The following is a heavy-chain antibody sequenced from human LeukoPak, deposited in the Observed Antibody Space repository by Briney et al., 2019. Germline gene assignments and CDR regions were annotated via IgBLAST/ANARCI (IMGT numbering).Heavy chain of an antibody. CDR3: ARAYDILTGYSPLYYYYYMDV. CDR1: GFTFSSYS. J-gene: IGHJ6*03. Sequence: GGSLRLSCAASGFTFSSYSMNWVSQAPGKGLEWVSSISSSSSYIYYADSVKGRFTISRDNAKNSLYLQMNSLRAEDTAVYYCARAYDILTGYSPLYYYYYMDVWGKGTTVTVSS. CDR2: ISSSSSYI. D-gene: IGHD3-9*01. V-gene: IGHV3-21*04.